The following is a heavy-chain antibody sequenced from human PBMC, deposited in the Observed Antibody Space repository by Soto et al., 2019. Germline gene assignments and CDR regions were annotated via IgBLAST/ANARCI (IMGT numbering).Heavy chain of an antibody. D-gene: IGHD6-13*01. V-gene: IGHV5-51*01. Sequence: GESLKISWKGSGYSFTSYWIGGVRQMPGKGLEWMGISYPGDSDTRYSPSFQGQVTISADKSISTAYLQWSSLKASDTAMYYCARQTGYSSSWYESHYFDYWGQGTLVTVSS. J-gene: IGHJ4*02. CDR3: ARQTGYSSSWYESHYFDY. CDR1: GYSFTSYW. CDR2: SYPGDSDT.